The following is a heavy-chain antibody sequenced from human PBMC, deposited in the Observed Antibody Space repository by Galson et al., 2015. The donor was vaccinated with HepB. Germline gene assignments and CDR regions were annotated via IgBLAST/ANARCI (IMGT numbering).Heavy chain of an antibody. Sequence: SLRLSCAASGFTFSSYGMHWVRQAPGKGLEWVAVISYDGSNIYYADSVKGRFTISRDNSKNTLYLQMNSLRAEDTAVYYCVKGAAAGSLLDYWGQGTLVTVSS. CDR3: VKGAAAGSLLDY. CDR2: ISYDGSNI. J-gene: IGHJ4*02. CDR1: GFTFSSYG. D-gene: IGHD6-13*01. V-gene: IGHV3-30*18.